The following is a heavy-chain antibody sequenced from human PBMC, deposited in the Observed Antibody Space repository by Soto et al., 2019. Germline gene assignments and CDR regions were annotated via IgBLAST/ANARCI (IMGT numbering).Heavy chain of an antibody. CDR3: AKRTSMSGNYYFDY. CDR1: GFTFSSYW. V-gene: IGHV3-74*01. J-gene: IGHJ4*02. CDR2: INSDGSSI. Sequence: EVQLVESGGGLVQPGGSLRLSCAASGFTFSSYWMHWVRQAPGKGLVWVARINSDGSSISYADSVKGRFTISRDNAKNTLYLQMNSLRAEATAVYYCAKRTSMSGNYYFDYWGQGILVTVSS. D-gene: IGHD3-10*01.